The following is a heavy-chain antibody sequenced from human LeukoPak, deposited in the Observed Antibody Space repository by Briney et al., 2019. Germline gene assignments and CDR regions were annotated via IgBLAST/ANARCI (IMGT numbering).Heavy chain of an antibody. CDR3: AKRGVVIRVILVGFHKEAYYFDS. J-gene: IGHJ4*02. V-gene: IGHV3-23*01. CDR1: GITLSNYG. CDR2: ISDSGGRT. D-gene: IGHD3-22*01. Sequence: GGSLRLSCAVSGITLSNYGMSWVRQAPGKGLEWVAGISDSGGRTNYADSVKGRFATSRDNPRNTLYLQMNSLRAEDTAVYFCAKRGVVIRVILVGFHKEAYYFDSWGQGALVTVSS.